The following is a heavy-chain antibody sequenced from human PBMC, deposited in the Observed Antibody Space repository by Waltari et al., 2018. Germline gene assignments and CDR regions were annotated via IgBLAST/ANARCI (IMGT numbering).Heavy chain of an antibody. Sequence: QVQLVQSGAEVKKPGSSVKVSCKASGGTFSSYAISWVRQAPGQGLEWMGGRIPIFGTANYAQKFQGRVTITADESTSTAYMELSSLRSEDTAVYYCARSRMMVSQLFSLTESNWFDPWGQGTLVTVSS. D-gene: IGHD3-22*01. V-gene: IGHV1-69*01. CDR2: RIPIFGTA. J-gene: IGHJ5*02. CDR3: ARSRMMVSQLFSLTESNWFDP. CDR1: GGTFSSYA.